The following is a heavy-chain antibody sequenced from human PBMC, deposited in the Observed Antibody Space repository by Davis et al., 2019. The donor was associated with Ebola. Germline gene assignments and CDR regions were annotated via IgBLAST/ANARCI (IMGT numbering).Heavy chain of an antibody. V-gene: IGHV3-21*01. CDR3: ARDRPLDFFFGDYYGMDV. CDR1: GFTFSTYS. CDR2: ISSDSDNI. J-gene: IGHJ6*02. Sequence: GGSLRLSCVASGFTFSTYSMSWVRQAPGKGLEWVSAISSDSDNIYYADSAKGRFTISRDNAKNSLYLQMNSLRAEDTAVYYCARDRPLDFFFGDYYGMDVWGQGTTVTVSS. D-gene: IGHD3-16*01.